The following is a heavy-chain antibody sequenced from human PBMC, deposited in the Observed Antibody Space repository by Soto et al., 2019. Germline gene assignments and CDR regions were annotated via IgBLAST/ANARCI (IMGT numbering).Heavy chain of an antibody. D-gene: IGHD1-1*01. CDR3: SRDWKGAEGFDP. CDR2: IGADNGDT. CDR1: GYTFSTYG. Sequence: QVQLVQSGAEVKKPGASVKVSCKASGYTFSTYGFSWVRQAPGQGLEWMGWIGADNGDTNYAQNFQGRVTMTTDTSTSTSYMELRRLTSDATAVYFCSRDWKGAEGFDPWGQGTLVTVSS. J-gene: IGHJ5*02. V-gene: IGHV1-18*01.